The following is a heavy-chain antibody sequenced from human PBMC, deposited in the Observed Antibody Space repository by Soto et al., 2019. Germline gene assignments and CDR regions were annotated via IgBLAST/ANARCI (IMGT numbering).Heavy chain of an antibody. CDR1: GFTFSSYG. CDR3: AKVSRGYSYGYVDY. CDR2: ISYDGSNK. V-gene: IGHV3-30*18. J-gene: IGHJ4*02. D-gene: IGHD5-18*01. Sequence: GSLRLSCAASGFTFSSYGMHWVRQAPGKGLEWVAVISYDGSNKYYADSVKGRFTISRDNSKNTLYLQMNSLRAEDTAVYYCAKVSRGYSYGYVDYWGQGTLVTVS.